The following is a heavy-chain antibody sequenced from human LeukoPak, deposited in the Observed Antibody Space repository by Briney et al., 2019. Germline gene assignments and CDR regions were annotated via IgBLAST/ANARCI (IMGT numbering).Heavy chain of an antibody. V-gene: IGHV4-59*01. CDR3: ARDKRYYYDSSGYYFDS. CDR2: IYYSGST. J-gene: IGHJ4*02. CDR1: GGSISSYY. Sequence: PSGTLSLTCTVSGGSISSYYWSWIRQPPGKGLEWIGYIYYSGSTNYNPSLKSRVTISVDTSKNQFSLKLTSVTAADTAVYYCARDKRYYYDSSGYYFDSWGQGLLVTVSS. D-gene: IGHD3-22*01.